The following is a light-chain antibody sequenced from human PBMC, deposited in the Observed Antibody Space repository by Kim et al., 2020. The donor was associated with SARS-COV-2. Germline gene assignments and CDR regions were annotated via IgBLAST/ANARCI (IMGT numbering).Light chain of an antibody. Sequence: SYELTQPPSVSVSPGQTARITCSGDALPKQFAYWYQQKPAQAPVLLIFKDSERPSGIPERFSGSNSGTTVTLTISGVQAEDEADYYCQSADSSGAYWVYG. V-gene: IGLV3-25*03. CDR2: KDS. J-gene: IGLJ3*02. CDR1: ALPKQF. CDR3: QSADSSGAYWV.